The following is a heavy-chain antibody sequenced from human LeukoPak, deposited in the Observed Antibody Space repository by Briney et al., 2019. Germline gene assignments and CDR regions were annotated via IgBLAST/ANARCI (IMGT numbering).Heavy chain of an antibody. CDR2: MNPNSGNT. Sequence: GGSVKVSCKASGYTFTSYDINWVRQATGQGLEWMGWMNPNSGNTGYAQKFQGRVTMTRNTSISTAYMELSSLRSEDTAVYYCARTLNYYDSSGYYGFDYWGQGTLVTVSS. D-gene: IGHD3-22*01. V-gene: IGHV1-8*01. CDR1: GYTFTSYD. J-gene: IGHJ4*02. CDR3: ARTLNYYDSSGYYGFDY.